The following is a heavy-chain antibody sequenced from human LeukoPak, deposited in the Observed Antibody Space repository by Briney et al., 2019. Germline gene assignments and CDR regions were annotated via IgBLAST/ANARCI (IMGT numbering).Heavy chain of an antibody. J-gene: IGHJ4*01. CDR3: AKDGSSYGSGVIHYFDY. D-gene: IGHD3-10*01. Sequence: GGTLRLSCAASGFAFSRYDMSWVRQAPGKGLEWVSTISVTGGTTFYAESVKGRFTISRDNSKNTLYLQLNSLRVEDTALYYCAKDGSSYGSGVIHYFDYWGHETLVTVSS. CDR2: ISVTGGTT. CDR1: GFAFSRYD. V-gene: IGHV3-23*01.